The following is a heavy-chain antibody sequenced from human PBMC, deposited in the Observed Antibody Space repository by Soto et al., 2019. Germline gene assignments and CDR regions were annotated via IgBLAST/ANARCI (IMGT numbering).Heavy chain of an antibody. CDR2: ISYDGNTE. CDR3: VMVYYQRGLGDVFDY. D-gene: IGHD3-10*01. CDR1: GFTFSSYA. Sequence: QVQLVESGGGVVQPGRSLRLSCAASGFTFSSYAMHWVRQAPGKRLEWVSIISYDGNTEFYADTVKGRFTISRDNSKNTLYLQLNSVTPEDRGMYYCVMVYYQRGLGDVFDYWGQGTMVTVSS. V-gene: IGHV3-30-3*01. J-gene: IGHJ4*02.